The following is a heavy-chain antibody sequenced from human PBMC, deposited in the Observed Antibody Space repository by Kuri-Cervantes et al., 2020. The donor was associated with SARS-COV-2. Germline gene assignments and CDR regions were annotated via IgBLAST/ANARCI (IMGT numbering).Heavy chain of an antibody. J-gene: IGHJ4*02. CDR3: ARDNYQTGPLES. Sequence: GGSLRLFCAASGFTFSSYSMNWVRQAPGKGLEGVANIKQDGSEKYYVDSVKGRFTIARDNAKSSLYLQMNSLRAEDTAVYYCARDNYQTGPLESWGQGTLVTVSS. D-gene: IGHD3-9*01. V-gene: IGHV3-7*01. CDR1: GFTFSSYS. CDR2: IKQDGSEK.